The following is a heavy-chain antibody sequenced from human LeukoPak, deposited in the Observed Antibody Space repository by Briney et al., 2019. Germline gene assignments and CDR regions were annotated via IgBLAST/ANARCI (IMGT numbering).Heavy chain of an antibody. J-gene: IGHJ6*03. Sequence: SVKVSCKASVGTFSSYAISWVRQAPGQGLEWVGGVIPIFGTANYAQKFQGRVTITTDESASTAYMELSSLRSEDTAVYYCATKYSSGHYYYYYYMGVWGKGTTVTVSS. D-gene: IGHD6-19*01. CDR3: ATKYSSGHYYYYYYMGV. V-gene: IGHV1-69*05. CDR2: VIPIFGTA. CDR1: VGTFSSYA.